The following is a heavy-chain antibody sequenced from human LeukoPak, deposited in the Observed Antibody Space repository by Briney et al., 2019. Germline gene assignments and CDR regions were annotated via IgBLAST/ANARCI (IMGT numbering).Heavy chain of an antibody. CDR1: GFTFSSYG. Sequence: GGSLRLSCAASGFTFSSYGMHWVRQAPGKGLEWVAVIWYDGSNKYYADSVKGRFTISRDNSKNTLYLQMNSLRAEDTAVYYCARDGWFGEYPTMDVWGQGTTVTVSS. CDR3: ARDGWFGEYPTMDV. CDR2: IWYDGSNK. D-gene: IGHD3-10*01. J-gene: IGHJ6*01. V-gene: IGHV3-33*01.